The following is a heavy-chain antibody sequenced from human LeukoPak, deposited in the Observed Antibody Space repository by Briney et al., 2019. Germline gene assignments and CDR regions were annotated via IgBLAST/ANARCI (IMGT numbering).Heavy chain of an antibody. D-gene: IGHD1-14*01. CDR2: IYYSGST. J-gene: IGHJ3*02. Sequence: SETLSLTCTVSGGSISSYYWSWIRQPPGKGLEWIGYIYYSGSTSYNPSLKSRVTISVDTSKNQFSLKLSSVTAADTAVYYCARSVYGGAFDIWGQGTMVTVSS. CDR3: ARSVYGGAFDI. CDR1: GGSISSYY. V-gene: IGHV4-59*01.